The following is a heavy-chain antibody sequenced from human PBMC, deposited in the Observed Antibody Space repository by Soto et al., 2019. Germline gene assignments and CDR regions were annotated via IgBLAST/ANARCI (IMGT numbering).Heavy chain of an antibody. J-gene: IGHJ4*02. CDR2: IYWDDDK. V-gene: IGHV2-5*02. CDR3: AHRGYRSGYWDQGYFDY. Sequence: QITLKESGPTRVRPTQTLTLTCTFSGFSLTTSGVGVGWIRQTPGKALEYLAVIYWDDDKRYSPSLKSRLTITKDTSKNQVVLMMAYMDPVDTGTYFCAHRGYRSGYWDQGYFDYWGQGALVSVSS. D-gene: IGHD5-18*01. CDR1: GFSLTTSGVG.